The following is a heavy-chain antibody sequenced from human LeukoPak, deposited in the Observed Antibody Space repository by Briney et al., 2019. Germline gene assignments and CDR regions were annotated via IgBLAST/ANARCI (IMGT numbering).Heavy chain of an antibody. J-gene: IGHJ6*02. D-gene: IGHD2-2*01. CDR3: ARDGPAYTSRWYDYYYGLDV. CDR2: IYHSGST. V-gene: IGHV4-59*01. Sequence: MSSETLSLTCTVSGDSIGSYFWSWIRQSPGKGLEWIGHIYHSGSTSYNPSLKSRVTISIDTSKNQFSLKLTSVTSADTAVYYCARDGPAYTSRWYDYYYGLDVWGQGTTVTVSS. CDR1: GDSIGSYF.